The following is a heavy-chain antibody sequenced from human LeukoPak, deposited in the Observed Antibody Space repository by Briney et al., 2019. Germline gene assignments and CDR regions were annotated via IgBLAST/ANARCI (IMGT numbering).Heavy chain of an antibody. Sequence: PSETLSLTCTVSGGSISSSSYYWGWIRQPPGKGLEWIGSIYYSGSTDYNPSLKSRVTISVDTSKNQFSLKLSSVTAADTAVYYCARAYSSSLLLPNYYYYYYMDVWGKGTTVTVSS. CDR3: ARAYSSSLLLPNYYYYYYMDV. J-gene: IGHJ6*03. CDR2: IYYSGST. CDR1: GGSISSSSYY. D-gene: IGHD6-6*01. V-gene: IGHV4-39*01.